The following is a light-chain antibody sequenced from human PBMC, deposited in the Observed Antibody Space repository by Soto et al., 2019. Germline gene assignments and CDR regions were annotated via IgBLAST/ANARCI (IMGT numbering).Light chain of an antibody. Sequence: EIVMTQSPATLSVSPGERATLSCRASQSVSSNLAWYQQKPGQAPRLLIYGASTRATGIPARFSGSGSGKEFTITISSMQSEDFAVYYCQQYNSWPPVTFGQGTKVDIK. V-gene: IGKV3-15*01. CDR3: QQYNSWPPVT. CDR2: GAS. J-gene: IGKJ1*01. CDR1: QSVSSN.